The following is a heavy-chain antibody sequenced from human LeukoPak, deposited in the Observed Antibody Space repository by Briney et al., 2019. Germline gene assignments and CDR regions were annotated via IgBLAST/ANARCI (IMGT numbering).Heavy chain of an antibody. Sequence: PGGSLRLSCAASGFTFSSYTMSWVRRAPGKGLEWVSVISASGGTTYYADSVKGRFTISRDNSKNTLYLQMNSLRGEDTAVYYCAKTRPGPAATFYYYGLDVWGKGTTVTVSS. J-gene: IGHJ6*04. CDR3: AKTRPGPAATFYYYGLDV. CDR1: GFTFSSYT. D-gene: IGHD2-2*01. V-gene: IGHV3-23*01. CDR2: ISASGGTT.